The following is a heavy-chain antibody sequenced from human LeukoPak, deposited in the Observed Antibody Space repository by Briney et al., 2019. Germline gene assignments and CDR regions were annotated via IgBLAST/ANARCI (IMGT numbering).Heavy chain of an antibody. CDR1: GYSISSGYY. J-gene: IGHJ4*02. CDR2: IYHSGST. Sequence: SETLSLTCAVSGYSISSGYYWGWIRQPPGKGLEWIGSIYHSGSTYYNPSLKSRVTISVDTSKNQFSLRLSSVTAADTAVYYCARVGGRFLEWLLINWGQGTLVTVSS. V-gene: IGHV4-38-2*01. CDR3: ARVGGRFLEWLLIN. D-gene: IGHD3-3*01.